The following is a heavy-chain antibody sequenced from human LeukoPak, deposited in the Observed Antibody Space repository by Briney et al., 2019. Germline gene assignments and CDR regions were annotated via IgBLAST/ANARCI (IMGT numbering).Heavy chain of an antibody. J-gene: IGHJ4*02. Sequence: ASVKVSCKVSGYTLTELSMHWVRQAPGKGLEWMGGFDPEDGETIYAQKFQGRVTMTEDTSTDTAYMELSSLRSEDTAVYYCATVRHSSSPFDYWGQGTLVTVSS. V-gene: IGHV1-24*01. CDR1: GYTLTELS. CDR2: FDPEDGET. CDR3: ATVRHSSSPFDY. D-gene: IGHD6-6*01.